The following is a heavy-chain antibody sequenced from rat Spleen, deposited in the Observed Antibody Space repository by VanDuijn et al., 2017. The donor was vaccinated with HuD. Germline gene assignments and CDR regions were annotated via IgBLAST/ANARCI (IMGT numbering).Heavy chain of an antibody. CDR1: GFTFNNYW. V-gene: IGHV5-31*01. CDR3: TRARHTMGIRGYFDY. CDR2: ITNTGGST. J-gene: IGHJ2*01. Sequence: EVQLVESGGGLVQPGRSLKLSCVASGFTFNNYWMTWIRQAPGKGLEWVASITNTGGSTYYPDSVKGRFPISRDNAKSTLYLQMNSLRSEDTATYYCTRARHTMGIRGYFDYWGQGVMVTVSS. D-gene: IGHD1-9*01.